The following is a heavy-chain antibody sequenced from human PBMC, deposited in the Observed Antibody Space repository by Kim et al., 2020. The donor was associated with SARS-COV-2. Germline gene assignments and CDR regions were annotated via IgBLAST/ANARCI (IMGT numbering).Heavy chain of an antibody. CDR1: GGSISSYY. J-gene: IGHJ6*02. CDR3: AREAWLSGWRMDV. Sequence: SETLSLTCTVSGGSISSYYWSWIRQPPGKGLEWIGYIYYSGSTNYNPSLKSRVTISVDTSKNQFSLKLSSVTAADTAVYYCAREAWLSGWRMDVWGQGTKVTV. CDR2: IYYSGST. V-gene: IGHV4-59*13. D-gene: IGHD3-22*01.